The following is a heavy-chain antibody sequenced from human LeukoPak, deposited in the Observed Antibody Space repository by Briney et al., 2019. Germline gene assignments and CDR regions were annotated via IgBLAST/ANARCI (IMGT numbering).Heavy chain of an antibody. CDR2: IDYSGST. CDR1: GDSNYNSFYS. Sequence: PSETLSLTCTVSGDSNYNSFYSWGWIRQPPGKGLEWIGSIDYSGSTYYNPSLKSRATISIDTSKNQFSLNLSSVTAADTAVYYCAREYTLYRSGWFLDYWGQGTLVTVSS. J-gene: IGHJ4*02. CDR3: AREYTLYRSGWFLDY. V-gene: IGHV4-39*07. D-gene: IGHD6-19*01.